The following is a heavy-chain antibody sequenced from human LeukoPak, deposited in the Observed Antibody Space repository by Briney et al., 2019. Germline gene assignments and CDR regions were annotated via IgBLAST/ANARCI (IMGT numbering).Heavy chain of an antibody. D-gene: IGHD3-3*01. V-gene: IGHV1-69*05. CDR2: IIPIFGTA. Sequence: GASVKVSCKASGGTFSSYAISWVRQAPGQGLEWMGGIIPIFGTASYAQKFQGRVTITTDESTSTAYMELSSLRSEDTAVYYCARDSIFGALGPGLNWFDPWGQGTLVTVSS. CDR1: GGTFSSYA. J-gene: IGHJ5*02. CDR3: ARDSIFGALGPGLNWFDP.